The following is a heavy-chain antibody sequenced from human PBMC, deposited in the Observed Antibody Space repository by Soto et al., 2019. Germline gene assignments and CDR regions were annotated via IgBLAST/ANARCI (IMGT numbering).Heavy chain of an antibody. CDR3: ARDGSNKPGFYYGMDA. CDR1: GFTFSSNG. Sequence: PGGFLRLSCAASGFTFSSNGMHWVRQAPGKGLEWVASIWSDGSNKYSADSVKGRFTISRDNSKNTLYLQMESLRAEDTAVYYCARDGSNKPGFYYGMDAWGQGTTVTVSS. CDR2: IWSDGSNK. J-gene: IGHJ6*02. D-gene: IGHD4-4*01. V-gene: IGHV3-33*01.